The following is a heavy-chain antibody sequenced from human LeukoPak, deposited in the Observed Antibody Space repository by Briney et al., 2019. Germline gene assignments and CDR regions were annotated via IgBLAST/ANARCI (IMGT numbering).Heavy chain of an antibody. CDR2: ISGSGGST. D-gene: IGHD2-2*01. Sequence: PGGSLRLSCAASGFTFSSYAMSWVRQAPGEGLEWVSAISGSGGSTYYADSVKGRFTISRDNSKNTLYLQMNSLRAEDTAVYYCAKDRGPAAYYYYYMDVWGKGTTVTVSS. V-gene: IGHV3-23*01. CDR3: AKDRGPAAYYYYYMDV. CDR1: GFTFSSYA. J-gene: IGHJ6*03.